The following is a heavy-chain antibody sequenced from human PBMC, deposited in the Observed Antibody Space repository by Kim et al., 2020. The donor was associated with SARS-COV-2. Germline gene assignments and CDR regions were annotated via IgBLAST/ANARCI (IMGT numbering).Heavy chain of an antibody. Sequence: GGSLRLSCAASGFTFSNAWMSWVRQAPGKGLEWVGRIKSKTDGGTTDYAAPVKGRFTISRDDSKNTLYLQMNSLKTEDTAVYYCTTDLSLGYCSGGSCHDLYYYYYGMDVWGQGTTVTVSS. D-gene: IGHD2-15*01. J-gene: IGHJ6*02. CDR1: GFTFSNAW. V-gene: IGHV3-15*01. CDR2: IKSKTDGGTT. CDR3: TTDLSLGYCSGGSCHDLYYYYYGMDV.